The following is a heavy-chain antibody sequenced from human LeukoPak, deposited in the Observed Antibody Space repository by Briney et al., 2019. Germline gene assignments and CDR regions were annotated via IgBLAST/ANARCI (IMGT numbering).Heavy chain of an antibody. CDR1: GGSISSSSYY. CDR2: IYYSGST. V-gene: IGHV4-39*07. J-gene: IGHJ4*02. Sequence: SETLSLTCTVSGGSISSSSYYWGWIRQPPGKGLEWIGSIYYSGSTYYNPSLKSRVTISVDTSKNQFSLKLSSVTAADTAVYYCARDPSITGTYFDYWGQGTLVTVS. CDR3: ARDPSITGTYFDY. D-gene: IGHD1-7*01.